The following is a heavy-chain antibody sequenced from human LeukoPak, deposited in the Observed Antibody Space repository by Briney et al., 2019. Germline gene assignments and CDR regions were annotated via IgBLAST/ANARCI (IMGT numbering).Heavy chain of an antibody. V-gene: IGHV4-38-2*02. CDR2: IYHSGST. D-gene: IGHD6-13*01. J-gene: IGHJ4*02. Sequence: SETLSLTCTVSGGSISSYYGSWIRQPPGKGLEWIGSIYHSGSTYYNPSLKSRVTISVDTSKNQFSLKLSSVTAADTAVYYCARVRQQLGHYFDYWGQGTLVTVSS. CDR3: ARVRQQLGHYFDY. CDR1: GGSISSYY.